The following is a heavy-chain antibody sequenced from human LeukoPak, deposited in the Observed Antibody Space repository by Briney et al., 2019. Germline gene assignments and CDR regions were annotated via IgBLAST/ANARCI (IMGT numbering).Heavy chain of an antibody. CDR2: IRYDGSNK. J-gene: IGHJ4*02. CDR3: ARALSAMVPDY. V-gene: IGHV3-33*01. CDR1: GFTFSTYG. Sequence: GGSLRLSCAASGFTFSTYGMHWVRQAPGKGPEWVAVIRYDGSNKNYGDSVKGRFTISRDNSKNTLYLQMNSLRAEDTAVYCCARALSAMVPDYWGQGTLLTVSS. D-gene: IGHD5-18*01.